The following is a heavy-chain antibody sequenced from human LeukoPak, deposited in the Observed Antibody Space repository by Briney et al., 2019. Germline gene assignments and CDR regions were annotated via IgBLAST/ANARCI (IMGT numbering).Heavy chain of an antibody. CDR2: IYYSGST. V-gene: IGHV4-59*01. D-gene: IGHD1-1*01. Sequence: PSETLSLTCTVSGGSISSYYWSWLRQPPGKGLEWIGYIYYSGSTNYNPSLKSRVTISVDTSKNQFSLKLSSVTAADTAVYYCARVQQLNRAPQAIDYWGQGTLVTVSS. CDR3: ARVQQLNRAPQAIDY. J-gene: IGHJ4*02. CDR1: GGSISSYY.